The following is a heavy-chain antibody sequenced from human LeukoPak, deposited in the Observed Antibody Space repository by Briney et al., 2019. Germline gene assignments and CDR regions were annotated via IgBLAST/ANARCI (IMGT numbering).Heavy chain of an antibody. CDR1: GGSFTAFF. J-gene: IGHJ5*02. V-gene: IGHV4-34*01. Sequence: SETLSLTCAVYGGSFTAFFWSWIRQSPEKGLEWIGEISHNGSTSYSPSFKSRVTITVDASTNQFSLHVKSVSAADTAVYYCARRRLRYHPGFDPWGQGTLVTVSS. CDR3: ARRRLRYHPGFDP. D-gene: IGHD3-9*01. CDR2: ISHNGST.